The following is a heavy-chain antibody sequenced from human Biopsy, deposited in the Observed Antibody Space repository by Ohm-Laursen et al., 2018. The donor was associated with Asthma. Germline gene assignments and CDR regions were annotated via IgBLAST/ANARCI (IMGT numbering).Heavy chain of an antibody. J-gene: IGHJ4*02. CDR3: ARPYYSDRSGYYGY. CDR2: ISYDGSNK. V-gene: IGHV3-30*03. D-gene: IGHD3-22*01. Sequence: SLRLSCAASGFIFSNYGMHWARQAPGKGLEWVAVISYDGSNKYYADSVKGRFTVSRDNSKSTLYLQMNSLRAEDTAVYFCARPYYSDRSGYYGYWGQGTLVTVSS. CDR1: GFIFSNYG.